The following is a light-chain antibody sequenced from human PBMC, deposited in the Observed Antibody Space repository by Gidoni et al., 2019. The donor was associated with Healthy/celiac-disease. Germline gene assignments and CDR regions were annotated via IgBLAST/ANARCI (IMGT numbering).Light chain of an antibody. Sequence: DIQMTQSPPTLSAFVGDRVTITCRASQSSSSWLAWYQQKPGKAPKLLNSKASTLESGVPSRFSGRGAGTEFALTISSLQPDDFATYYCKQYSSYSWTFGQGTKVEIK. CDR3: KQYSSYSWT. CDR1: QSSSSW. CDR2: KAS. J-gene: IGKJ1*01. V-gene: IGKV1-5*03.